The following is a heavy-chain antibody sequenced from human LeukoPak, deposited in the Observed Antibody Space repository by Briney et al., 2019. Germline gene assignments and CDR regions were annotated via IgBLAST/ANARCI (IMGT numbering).Heavy chain of an antibody. V-gene: IGHV1-46*01. D-gene: IGHD3-22*01. CDR1: GYTFTSYY. CDR3: ARDAYYYDSSGYYYDAFGI. J-gene: IGHJ3*02. Sequence: GASVKVSCKASGYTFTSYYMHWVRQAPGQGLEWMGIINPSGGSTSYAQKFQGRVTMTRDTSTSTVYMELSSLRSEDTAVYYCARDAYYYDSSGYYYDAFGIWGQGTMVTVSS. CDR2: INPSGGST.